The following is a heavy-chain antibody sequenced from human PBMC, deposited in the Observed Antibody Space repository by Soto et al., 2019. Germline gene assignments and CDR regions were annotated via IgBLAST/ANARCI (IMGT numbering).Heavy chain of an antibody. CDR1: GYTFTSYY. CDR2: INPSGGST. Sequence: GASVKVSCKASGYTFTSYYMHWVRQAPGQGLEWMGIINPSGGSTSYAQKFQGRVTMTRDTSTSTVYMELSSLRSEDTAVYYCVLRFLEWLLSPDYWGQGTLVTVS. V-gene: IGHV1-46*01. CDR3: VLRFLEWLLSPDY. J-gene: IGHJ4*02. D-gene: IGHD3-3*01.